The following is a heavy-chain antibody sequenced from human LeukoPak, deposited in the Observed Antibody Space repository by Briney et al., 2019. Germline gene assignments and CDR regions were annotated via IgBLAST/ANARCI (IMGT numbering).Heavy chain of an antibody. CDR1: GFTFDDYA. J-gene: IGHJ5*02. V-gene: IGHV3-9*01. Sequence: GGSLRLSCAASGFTFDDYAMHWVRHAPGKGPEWVSGISWNSGSIGYADSVKGRFTISRDNAKNSLYLQMNSLRAEDTALYYCAKDVSLAAWGQGTLVTVSS. CDR3: AKDVSLAA. CDR2: ISWNSGSI. D-gene: IGHD3-3*02.